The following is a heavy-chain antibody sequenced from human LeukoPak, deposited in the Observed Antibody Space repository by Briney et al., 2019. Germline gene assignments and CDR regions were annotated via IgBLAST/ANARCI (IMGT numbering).Heavy chain of an antibody. Sequence: RASETLSLTCTVSGGSISSSSYYWGWIRQPPGKGLEWIGSIYYSGSTYYNPSLKSRVTISVDTSKNQFSLKLSSVTAADTAVYYCARERCSSTSCYEGGFDPWGQGTLVTVSS. V-gene: IGHV4-39*07. CDR3: ARERCSSTSCYEGGFDP. CDR2: IYYSGST. CDR1: GGSISSSSYY. J-gene: IGHJ5*02. D-gene: IGHD2-2*01.